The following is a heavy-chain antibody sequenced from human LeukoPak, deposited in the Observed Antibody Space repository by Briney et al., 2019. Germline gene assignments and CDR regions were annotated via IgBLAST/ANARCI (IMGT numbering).Heavy chain of an antibody. Sequence: KASGTLSLTCTVSGGSISSYYWSWIRQPPGKGLEWIGYIYYSGSTNYNPSLKSRVTISVDTSKNQFSLKLSSVTAADTAVYYCAREGGYSGYDSSWFDPWGQGTLVTVSS. CDR3: AREGGYSGYDSSWFDP. CDR1: GGSISSYY. V-gene: IGHV4-59*01. J-gene: IGHJ5*02. D-gene: IGHD5-12*01. CDR2: IYYSGST.